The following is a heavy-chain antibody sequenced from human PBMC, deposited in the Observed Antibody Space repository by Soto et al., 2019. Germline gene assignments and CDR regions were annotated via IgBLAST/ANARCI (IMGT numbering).Heavy chain of an antibody. CDR3: ASRDRVDAFDI. J-gene: IGHJ3*02. CDR2: IIPILGSP. V-gene: IGHV1-69*01. CDR1: GGSFRRYA. Sequence: QVQLVQSGAEVKKSGASVRVSCKVFGGSFRRYAITWVRQAPGQGLEWMGGIIPILGSPNYAQKFQDRVTITADESTSTTYMDLRSLRSEDAAVYYCASRDRVDAFDIWAKGQWSPSL.